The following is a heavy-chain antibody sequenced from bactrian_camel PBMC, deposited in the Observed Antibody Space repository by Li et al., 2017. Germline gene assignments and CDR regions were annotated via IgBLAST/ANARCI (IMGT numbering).Heavy chain of an antibody. D-gene: IGHD3*01. CDR1: GSTYSVEY. Sequence: QVQLVESGGESVQAGGSLRLSCVYSGSTYSVEYVGWFRRAPGKEREEVASFASDGSAVYADSVKGRFTISQDNAKNTVYLQMNSPKPEDTAMYYCAADLIECSGPMDYWGKGTQVTVS. CDR2: FASDGSA. J-gene: IGHJ7*01. V-gene: IGHV3S53*01.